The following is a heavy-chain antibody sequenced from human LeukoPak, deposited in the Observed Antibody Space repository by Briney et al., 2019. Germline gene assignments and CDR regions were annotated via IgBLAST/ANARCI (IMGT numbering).Heavy chain of an antibody. D-gene: IGHD3-9*01. CDR1: GGTFSSYA. CDR2: IIPIFGTA. J-gene: IGHJ5*02. V-gene: IGHV1-69*13. Sequence: SVKVSCKASGGTFSSYAISWVQQAPGQGLEWMGGIIPIFGTANYAQKFQGRVTITADESTSTAYMELSSLRSEDTAVYYCARPHYDILTGKVYNWFDPWGQGTLVTVSS. CDR3: ARPHYDILTGKVYNWFDP.